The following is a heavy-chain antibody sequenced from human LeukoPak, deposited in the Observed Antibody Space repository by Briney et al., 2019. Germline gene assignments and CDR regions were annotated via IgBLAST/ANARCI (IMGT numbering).Heavy chain of an antibody. V-gene: IGHV4-34*01. CDR1: GGSFSGYY. J-gene: IGHJ4*02. CDR2: INHSGST. CDR3: ARAPPTYDYVWGSYRWVRFDY. D-gene: IGHD3-16*02. Sequence: PSETLSLTCAVYGGSFSGYYWSWIRQPPGKGLEWIGEINHSGSTNYNPSLKSRVTISVDTSKNQFSLKLSSVTAADTAVYYCARAPPTYDYVWGSYRWVRFDYWGQGTLVTVSS.